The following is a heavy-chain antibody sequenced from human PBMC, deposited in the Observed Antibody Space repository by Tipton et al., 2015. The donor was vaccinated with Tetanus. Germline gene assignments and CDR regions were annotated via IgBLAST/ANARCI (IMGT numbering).Heavy chain of an antibody. CDR2: ISAYNGNT. D-gene: IGHD4-17*01. CDR3: ARDSTNYGDCEGLGY. J-gene: IGHJ4*02. V-gene: IGHV1-18*01. CDR1: GYTLTSYG. Sequence: QMVQSGAEVKKPGASVKVSCKASGYTLTSYGISWVRQAPGQGLEWMGWISAYNGNTHYAQKLQGRVTMTTDTSTSTAYMELRSLRSDDAAVYYCARDSTNYGDCEGLGYWGQGTLVTVSS.